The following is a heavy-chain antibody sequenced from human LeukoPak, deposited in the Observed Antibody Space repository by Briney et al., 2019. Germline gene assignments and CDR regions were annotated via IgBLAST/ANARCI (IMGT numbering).Heavy chain of an antibody. J-gene: IGHJ4*02. Sequence: GGSLRLPCAASGFTFSDYYMSWVRQAPGKGLEWVANIKQDGSEKYYADSVKGRFTISRDNAKNSLYLQMNSLRAEDTAVYYCARVQQLVDHFDYWGQGTLVTVSS. CDR2: IKQDGSEK. V-gene: IGHV3-7*01. CDR3: ARVQQLVDHFDY. CDR1: GFTFSDYY. D-gene: IGHD6-13*01.